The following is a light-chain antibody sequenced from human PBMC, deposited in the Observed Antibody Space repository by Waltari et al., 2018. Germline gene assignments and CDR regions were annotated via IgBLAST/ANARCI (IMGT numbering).Light chain of an antibody. Sequence: DVVLTQSPLSLPVTPGQPASISCRSSQSLVHGDGNTYLNWLHQKPGQPPRRLIYQVSRRDSGVPDRFSGSGAGTFFTLKINAVEAEDVGIYYCVQGTHWPPWTFGQGTKVEI. CDR2: QVS. CDR1: QSLVHGDGNTY. V-gene: IGKV2-30*02. CDR3: VQGTHWPPWT. J-gene: IGKJ1*01.